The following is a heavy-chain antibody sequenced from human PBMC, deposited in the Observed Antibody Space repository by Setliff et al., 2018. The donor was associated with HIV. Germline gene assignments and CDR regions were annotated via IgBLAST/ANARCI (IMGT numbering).Heavy chain of an antibody. J-gene: IGHJ5*02. CDR1: GGSISSSTYF. D-gene: IGHD2-8*01. CDR2: IFYTGST. Sequence: KPSETLSLTCSVSGGSISSSTYFWGWIRQPPGKGLEWIGDIFYTGSTYYNPSLKSRVAISVDTYENQFSLKLNSVTAADTAVYYYARRGRDGVFIMFATGFDPWGQGALVTVSS. CDR3: ARRGRDGVFIMFATGFDP. V-gene: IGHV4-39*01.